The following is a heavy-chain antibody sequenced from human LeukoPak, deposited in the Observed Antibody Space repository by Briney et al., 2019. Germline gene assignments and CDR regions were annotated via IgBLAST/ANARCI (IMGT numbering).Heavy chain of an antibody. CDR2: IWYDGSNK. D-gene: IGHD2-21*02. CDR3: ARDGVAYCGGDCYPYDY. V-gene: IGHV3-33*01. CDR1: GFTFSSYG. Sequence: PGRSLRLSCAASGFTFSSYGMHWARQAPGKGLEWVAVIWYDGSNKYYADSVKGRFTISRDNSKNTLYLQMNSLRAEDTAVYYCARDGVAYCGGDCYPYDYWGQGTLVTVSS. J-gene: IGHJ4*02.